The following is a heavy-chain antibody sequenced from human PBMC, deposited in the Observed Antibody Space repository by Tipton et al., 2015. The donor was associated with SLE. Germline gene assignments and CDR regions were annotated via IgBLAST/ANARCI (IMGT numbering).Heavy chain of an antibody. Sequence: TLSLTCAVYGGSFSGYYWSGIRQPPGKGLEWIGEINHSGSTNYNPSLKSRVTISVDTSKNQFSLKLSSVTAADTAVYYCARDRDYYDSSGLLLEGFDVWGQGTMVTVSS. CDR2: INHSGST. CDR3: ARDRDYYDSSGLLLEGFDV. V-gene: IGHV4-34*01. D-gene: IGHD3-22*01. CDR1: GGSFSGYY. J-gene: IGHJ3*01.